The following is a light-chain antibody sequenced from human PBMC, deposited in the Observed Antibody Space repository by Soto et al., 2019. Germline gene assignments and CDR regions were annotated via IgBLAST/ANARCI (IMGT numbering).Light chain of an antibody. Sequence: DIQMTQSPSSVSASVGDRVTITCRASQGISSRLVWYQQKPGRAPQLLIYAASSLQSGVPSRFSGSGSGTDFTLTISTLQLEDFGTYFCQQAYSFPLTFGGGTKVEIK. V-gene: IGKV1D-12*01. J-gene: IGKJ4*01. CDR3: QQAYSFPLT. CDR2: AAS. CDR1: QGISSR.